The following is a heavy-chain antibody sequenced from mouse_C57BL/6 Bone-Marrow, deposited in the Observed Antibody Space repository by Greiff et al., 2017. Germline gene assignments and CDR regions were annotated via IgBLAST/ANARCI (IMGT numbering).Heavy chain of an antibody. CDR3: ARITTVVVPMDY. D-gene: IGHD1-1*01. Sequence: EVQLVESGGDLVKPGGSLKLSCAASGFTFSSSGMSWVRQTPDQRLEWVATISSGGSYTYYPDSVKGRFTISRDNAKNTLYLQMSSLKSEDTAMYYCARITTVVVPMDYWGQGTSVTVSS. CDR1: GFTFSSSG. V-gene: IGHV5-6*01. J-gene: IGHJ4*01. CDR2: ISSGGSYT.